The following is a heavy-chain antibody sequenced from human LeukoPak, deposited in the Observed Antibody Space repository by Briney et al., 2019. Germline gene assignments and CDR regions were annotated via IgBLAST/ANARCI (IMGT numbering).Heavy chain of an antibody. Sequence: GGSLRLSCAASGFTFSSYSMNWVRQAPGKGLEWVSYISSSSSTISYADSVKGRFTISRDNAKNSLYLQMNSLRAEDTAVYYCARDESISVDYGMDVWGQGTTVTVSS. J-gene: IGHJ6*01. D-gene: IGHD3-3*02. CDR1: GFTFSSYS. V-gene: IGHV3-48*01. CDR3: ARDESISVDYGMDV. CDR2: ISSSSSTI.